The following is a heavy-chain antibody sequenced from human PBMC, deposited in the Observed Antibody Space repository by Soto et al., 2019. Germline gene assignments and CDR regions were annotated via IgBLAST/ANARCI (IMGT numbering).Heavy chain of an antibody. CDR2: IYKSGRT. D-gene: IGHD6-6*01. V-gene: IGHV4-30-4*02. CDR1: GDSIGSGDYY. J-gene: IGHJ5*02. CDR3: ARSLSSSSGYFDP. Sequence: SDTLSLTCAVSGDSIGSGDYYWTWIRQSPGKGLEYIGYIYKSGRTYYNPSLKSRPVISLDTSKNQVFLRLTSLTAADTAMYFCARSLSSSSGYFDPWGQGTLVTV.